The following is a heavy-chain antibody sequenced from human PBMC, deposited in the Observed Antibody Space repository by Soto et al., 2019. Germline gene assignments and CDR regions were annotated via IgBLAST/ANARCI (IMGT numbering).Heavy chain of an antibody. CDR1: GFTFSSYG. D-gene: IGHD3-22*01. CDR3: AKGPIVVVITGGTDY. V-gene: IGHV3-30*18. J-gene: IGHJ4*02. Sequence: GSLRLSCAASGFTFSSYGMHWVRQAPGKGLEWVAVISYDGSNKYYADSVKGRFTISRDNSKNTLYLQMNSLRAEDTAVYYCAKGPIVVVITGGTDYWGQGTLVTVSS. CDR2: ISYDGSNK.